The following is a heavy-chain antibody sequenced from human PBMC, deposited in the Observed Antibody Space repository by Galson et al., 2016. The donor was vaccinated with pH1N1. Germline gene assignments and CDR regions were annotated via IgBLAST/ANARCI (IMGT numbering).Heavy chain of an antibody. J-gene: IGHJ3*02. V-gene: IGHV4-31*03. Sequence: TLSLTCTVSGGSTSSGSSYWSWIRQHPGKGLEWLGYVYYSGSTYYNPSLKSRLTISVDTSKNQFSLKLRSVTAADTAVYYCARDYRELLGDGFDIWGQGTTVTVSA. CDR3: ARDYRELLGDGFDI. CDR1: GGSTSSGSSY. D-gene: IGHD1-26*01. CDR2: VYYSGST.